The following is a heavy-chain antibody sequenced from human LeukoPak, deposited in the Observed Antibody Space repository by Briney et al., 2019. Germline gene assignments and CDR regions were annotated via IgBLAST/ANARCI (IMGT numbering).Heavy chain of an antibody. D-gene: IGHD6-13*01. CDR1: GFTFSSYW. CDR3: ARGQQLVQGWFDP. J-gene: IGHJ5*02. V-gene: IGHV3-74*01. Sequence: PGGSLRLSCAASGFTFSSYWMHWVRQAPGKGLVWVSRINSDGSSTSYADSVKGRFTISRDNAKNTLYLQMNSLRAEDTAVYYCARGQQLVQGWFDPWGQGTLVTVSS. CDR2: INSDGSST.